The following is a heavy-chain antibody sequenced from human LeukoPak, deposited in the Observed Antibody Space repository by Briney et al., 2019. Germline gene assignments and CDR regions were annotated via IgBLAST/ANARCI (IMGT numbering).Heavy chain of an antibody. CDR1: GYTFTSNY. Sequence: GASVKVSCKASGYTFTSNYIHWVRQAPGQGLEWMGMIYPRDGSTSYAQKFQGRVTVTRDTSTSTVHMELSGLRSEDTAVYYCARGDCSGGSCYPYYYYYGMDVWGQGTTVTVSS. D-gene: IGHD2-15*01. CDR2: IYPRDGST. V-gene: IGHV1-46*01. CDR3: ARGDCSGGSCYPYYYYYGMDV. J-gene: IGHJ6*02.